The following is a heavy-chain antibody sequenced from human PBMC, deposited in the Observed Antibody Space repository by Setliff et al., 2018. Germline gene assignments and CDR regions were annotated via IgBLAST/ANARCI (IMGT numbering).Heavy chain of an antibody. CDR2: FDPEDGET. V-gene: IGHV1-24*01. CDR3: ARGLIVLPGPSGDMGYFDY. Sequence: ASVKVSCKVSGYTLTELSMHWVRQAPGKGLEWMGGFDPEDGETIYAQKFQGRVTMTEDTSTDTAYMELSSLRSEDTAVYYCARGLIVLPGPSGDMGYFDYWGQGTLVTVSS. J-gene: IGHJ4*02. CDR1: GYTLTELS. D-gene: IGHD2-8*01.